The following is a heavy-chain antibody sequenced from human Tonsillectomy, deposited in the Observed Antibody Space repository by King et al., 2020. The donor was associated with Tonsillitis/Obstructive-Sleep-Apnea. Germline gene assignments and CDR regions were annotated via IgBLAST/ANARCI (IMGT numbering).Heavy chain of an antibody. CDR3: ARPGGSSSSFDY. D-gene: IGHD6-13*01. J-gene: IGHJ4*02. CDR2: IYYSGST. V-gene: IGHV4-39*01. CDR1: GGSISSSSYY. Sequence: LQLQESGPGLVKPSETLSLTCTVSGGSISSSSYYWGWIRQPPGKGLEWIGSIYYSGSTYYNPSLKSRVTISVDTSKNQFSLKLSSVTAADTAVYYCARPGGSSSSFDYWGQGTLVTVSS.